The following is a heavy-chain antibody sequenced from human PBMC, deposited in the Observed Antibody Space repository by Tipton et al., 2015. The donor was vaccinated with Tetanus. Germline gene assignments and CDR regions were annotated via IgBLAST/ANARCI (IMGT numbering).Heavy chain of an antibody. CDR1: GDSISSFY. V-gene: IGHV4-4*07. CDR3: ASDPALMGNFDY. D-gene: IGHD2-2*01. Sequence: TLSLTCSVSGDSISSFYWSWIRQPAGKGLEWIGRIYTSGSTNYNPSLKSRVTMSVDTSKRQFSLKLNSVTAADTAVYYCASDPALMGNFDYWGQGTLVTVSS. J-gene: IGHJ4*02. CDR2: IYTSGST.